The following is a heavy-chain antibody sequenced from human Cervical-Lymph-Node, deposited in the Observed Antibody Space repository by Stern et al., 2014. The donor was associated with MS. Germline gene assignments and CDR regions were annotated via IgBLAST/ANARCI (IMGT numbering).Heavy chain of an antibody. CDR2: IYYSGDS. CDR3: ARHRNIRGRNDAFDV. J-gene: IGHJ3*01. Sequence: VQLVESGPGLLKPSETLSLRCTVSGGSTSSRTYYWGWIRQSPGKGLVWIGSIYYSGDSYYNPSLTGRATISIDTSTNQFSLNLNSVTVADTAVYYCARHRNIRGRNDAFDVWGQGTMVTVSS. D-gene: IGHD2/OR15-2a*01. V-gene: IGHV4-39*01. CDR1: GGSTSSRTYY.